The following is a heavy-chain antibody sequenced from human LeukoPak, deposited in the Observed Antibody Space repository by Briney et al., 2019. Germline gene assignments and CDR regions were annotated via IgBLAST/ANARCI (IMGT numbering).Heavy chain of an antibody. V-gene: IGHV4-39*07. CDR1: GFTFSSYS. D-gene: IGHD1-26*01. Sequence: AGGSLRLSCAASGFTFSSYSMNWVRQPPGKGLEWIGSIYYGGNTFYNPSLKSRVTISVDTSKNQFSLKLSSVTAADTAVYYCARDLRASSGSYRVDYWGQGTLVTVSS. CDR2: IYYGGNT. CDR3: ARDLRASSGSYRVDY. J-gene: IGHJ4*02.